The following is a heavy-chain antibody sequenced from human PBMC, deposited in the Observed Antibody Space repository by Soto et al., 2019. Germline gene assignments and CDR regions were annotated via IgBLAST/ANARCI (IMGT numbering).Heavy chain of an antibody. CDR3: ARGGAAVVRGGSDDY. CDR1: GGSISSGDYY. J-gene: IGHJ4*02. CDR2: IYYSGST. D-gene: IGHD3-10*01. Sequence: QVQLQESGPGLVKPSQTLSLTCTVSGGSISSGDYYWSWIRQPPGKGLEWIGYIYYSGSTYYNPSLKSRVTISVDTTKNQFALKLSSVTAADTAVYYCARGGAAVVRGGSDDYWGQGTLVTVSS. V-gene: IGHV4-30-4*01.